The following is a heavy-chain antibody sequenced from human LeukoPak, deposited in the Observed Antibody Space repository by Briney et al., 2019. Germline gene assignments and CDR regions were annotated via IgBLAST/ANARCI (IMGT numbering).Heavy chain of an antibody. CDR3: ARGDSSGWYIFAAPFDY. J-gene: IGHJ4*02. V-gene: IGHV3-74*01. CDR2: INSDGINT. CDR1: GFTFNSYS. D-gene: IGHD6-19*01. Sequence: PGRSLRLSCAASGFTFNSYSMHWVRQAPGKGLEWVSRINSDGINTSYADSVKGRFTISRDNAKNTLNLQMNSLRAEDTAVYYCARGDSSGWYIFAAPFDYWGQGTLVTVSS.